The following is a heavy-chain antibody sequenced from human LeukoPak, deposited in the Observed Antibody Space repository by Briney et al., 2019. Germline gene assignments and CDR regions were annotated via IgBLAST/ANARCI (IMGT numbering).Heavy chain of an antibody. D-gene: IGHD3-22*01. CDR1: GFTFDDYA. Sequence: PGRSLRLSCAASGFTFDDYAMHWVRQAPGKGLEWVSGISWNSGSIGYADSVKGRFTISRDNAKNSLCLQMNSLRAEDTALYYCAKDMYYYDSSGYYLDYYGMDVWGQGTTVTVSS. CDR2: ISWNSGSI. J-gene: IGHJ6*02. CDR3: AKDMYYYDSSGYYLDYYGMDV. V-gene: IGHV3-9*01.